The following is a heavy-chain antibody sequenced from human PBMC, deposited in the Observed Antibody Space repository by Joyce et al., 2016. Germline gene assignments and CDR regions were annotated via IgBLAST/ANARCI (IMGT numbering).Heavy chain of an antibody. CDR2: IIPMCDLA. Sequence: SGADVKRPGSSVNVSCQISGGTFRNYAISWVRQGPAQGLEWMGGIIPMCDLAKYAQKFQGRVMITADKSTSTVYMALSRLIFEDTAVYFCARSVCSGGSCYSTDNGLDVWGQGTTVTVSS. J-gene: IGHJ6*02. D-gene: IGHD2-15*01. V-gene: IGHV1-69*17. CDR1: GGTFRNYA. CDR3: ARSVCSGGSCYSTDNGLDV.